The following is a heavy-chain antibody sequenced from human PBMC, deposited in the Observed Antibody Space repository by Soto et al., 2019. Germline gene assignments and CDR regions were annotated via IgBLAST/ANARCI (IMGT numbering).Heavy chain of an antibody. CDR1: GYTFTSYG. J-gene: IGHJ6*02. D-gene: IGHD6-13*01. Sequence: ASVKVSCKASGYTFTSYGISWVRQAPGQGLEWMGWISGYNGKTNYAQKVQDRVTMTTDTSTSTVYMELRSLRSDDTAVYYCVAERADGIVYYGMDVWGQGTTVTVSS. V-gene: IGHV1-18*01. CDR2: ISGYNGKT. CDR3: VAERADGIVYYGMDV.